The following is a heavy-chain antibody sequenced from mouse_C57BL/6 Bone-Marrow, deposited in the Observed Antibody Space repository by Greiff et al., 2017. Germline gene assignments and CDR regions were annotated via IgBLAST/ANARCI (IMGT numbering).Heavy chain of an antibody. CDR2: IYPRSGNT. CDR3: PLLRYPWYFDV. CDR1: GYTFTSYD. D-gene: IGHD1-1*01. V-gene: IGHV1-81*01. Sequence: QVQLQQSGAELARPGASVKLSCKASGYTFTSYDISWVKQRTGQGLEWIGEIYPRSGNTYYNEKFKGKATLTADKSSSTAYMELRSLTSEDSAVYFCPLLRYPWYFDVWGTGTTVTVSS. J-gene: IGHJ1*03.